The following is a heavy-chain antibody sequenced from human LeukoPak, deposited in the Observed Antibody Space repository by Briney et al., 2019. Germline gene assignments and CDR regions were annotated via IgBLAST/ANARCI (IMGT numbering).Heavy chain of an antibody. J-gene: IGHJ3*01. CDR3: ARDSSPYCGDDCYFDAFDL. Sequence: GGALRLSFAASDCTFCSYWMTWVRQAPGKGREGVANINRDGSKNHFVDSVKGRFTISRDNAKNFLYLQINSLRAEDTAVYFCARDSSPYCGDDCYFDAFDLWGQGTMVTVSS. CDR1: DCTFCSYW. V-gene: IGHV3-7*03. D-gene: IGHD2-21*02. CDR2: INRDGSKN.